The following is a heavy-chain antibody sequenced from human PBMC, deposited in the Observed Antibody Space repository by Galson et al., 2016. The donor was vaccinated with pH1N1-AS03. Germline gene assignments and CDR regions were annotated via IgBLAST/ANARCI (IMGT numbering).Heavy chain of an antibody. Sequence: QSGAEVKKPGESLKISCKTSGYIFTSYWVAWVRHMPGKGLEWMGIIYPGDSDTRYSPSFQGQVTISADKSINTADLQWTSLMASDTAIYYCARQVRDGYNDYLEDWGQGILVTVSS. CDR3: ARQVRDGYNDYLED. CDR2: IYPGDSDT. J-gene: IGHJ4*02. CDR1: GYIFTSYW. V-gene: IGHV5-51*01. D-gene: IGHD5-24*01.